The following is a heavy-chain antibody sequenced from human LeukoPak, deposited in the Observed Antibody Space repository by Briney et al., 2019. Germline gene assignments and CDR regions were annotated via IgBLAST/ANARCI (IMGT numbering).Heavy chain of an antibody. D-gene: IGHD1-26*01. V-gene: IGHV4-59*08. CDR1: GGSISTYY. J-gene: IGHJ4*02. Sequence: SSETLSLTRNVSGGSISTYYWSWIRQPPGKGLEWIGYIYYSGSTNYNPSLKSRVTISVETSKNQFSLRLSSVTAADTAVYYCARLVLGARRYFDYWGQGTLVTVSS. CDR2: IYYSGST. CDR3: ARLVLGARRYFDY.